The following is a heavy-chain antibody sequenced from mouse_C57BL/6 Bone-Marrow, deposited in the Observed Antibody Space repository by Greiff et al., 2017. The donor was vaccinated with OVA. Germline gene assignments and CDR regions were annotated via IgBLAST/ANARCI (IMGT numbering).Heavy chain of an antibody. D-gene: IGHD1-1*01. CDR1: GYSFTGYY. V-gene: IGHV1-42*01. J-gene: IGHJ3*01. CDR2: INPSTGGT. CDR3: AREDYGSSFPWFAY. Sequence: EVQRVESGPELVKPGASVKISCKASGYSFTGYYMNWVKQSPEKSLEWIGEINPSTGGTTYNQKFKAKATLTVDKSSSTAYMQLKSLTSEDSAVYYCAREDYGSSFPWFAYWGQGTLVTVSA.